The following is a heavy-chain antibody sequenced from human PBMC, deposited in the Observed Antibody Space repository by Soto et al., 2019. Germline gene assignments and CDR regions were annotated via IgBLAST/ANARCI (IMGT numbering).Heavy chain of an antibody. CDR2: INPINGNA. CDR3: ARGKYSSSWLPYNWFDP. Sequence: ASVKVSCKASGYTFTSYAMHWVRQAPGQRLEWMGGINPINGNANYAQKFQGRVTITTDKSTSTAYMELSSLRSEDTAVYYCARGKYSSSWLPYNWFDPWGQGTLVTVSS. J-gene: IGHJ5*02. V-gene: IGHV1-3*01. D-gene: IGHD6-13*01. CDR1: GYTFTSYA.